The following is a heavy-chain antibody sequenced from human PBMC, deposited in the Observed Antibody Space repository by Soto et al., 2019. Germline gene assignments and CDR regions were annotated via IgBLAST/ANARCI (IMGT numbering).Heavy chain of an antibody. CDR2: ISGSAGST. CDR1: GFTLSSYA. V-gene: IGHV3-23*01. J-gene: IGHJ4*02. D-gene: IGHD3-16*01. CDR3: AKGPGDYVWHYFDY. Sequence: EVQLLESGGGLVQPGGSLRLSCAASGFTLSSYAMSWVRQAPGKGLEWVSSISGSAGSTYYADSVKGRFTISRDNSKNTLYVQMNSLRAEDTAVYYCAKGPGDYVWHYFDYWGQGTLVTVSS.